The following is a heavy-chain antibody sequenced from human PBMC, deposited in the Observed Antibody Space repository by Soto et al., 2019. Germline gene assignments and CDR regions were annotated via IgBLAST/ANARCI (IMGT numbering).Heavy chain of an antibody. CDR3: ARRIAVAGTYDH. J-gene: IGHJ4*02. CDR2: IDGDGTTT. V-gene: IGHV3-74*01. D-gene: IGHD6-19*01. CDR1: GFTFNSYW. Sequence: PGGSLRLSCAASGFTFNSYWMHWVRQVPGKGLECVSRIDGDGTTTHYADSVKGRFTISRDNAKNTLYLQMNNLRAEDSAVYLCARRIAVAGTYDHWGQGTLVTVSS.